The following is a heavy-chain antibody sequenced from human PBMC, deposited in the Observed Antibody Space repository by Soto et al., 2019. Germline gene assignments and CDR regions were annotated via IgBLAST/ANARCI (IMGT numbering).Heavy chain of an antibody. D-gene: IGHD2-2*01. CDR1: GFTFSSYA. CDR3: AKGNIVVVPAAMETHNWFDP. Sequence: EVQLLESGGGLVQPGGSLRLSCAASGFTFSSYAMSWVRQAPGKGLEWVSAISGSGGSTYYADSVKGRFTISRDNSKNTLYLQMNSLRAEDTAVYYCAKGNIVVVPAAMETHNWFDPWGQVTLVTVAS. CDR2: ISGSGGST. J-gene: IGHJ5*02. V-gene: IGHV3-23*01.